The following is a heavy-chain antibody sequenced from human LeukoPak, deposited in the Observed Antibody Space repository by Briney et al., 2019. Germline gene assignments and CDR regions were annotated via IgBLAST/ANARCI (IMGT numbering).Heavy chain of an antibody. J-gene: IGHJ4*02. V-gene: IGHV3-48*03. CDR1: GLTFSTYQ. CDR3: ARESYWGSSDKGFDY. D-gene: IGHD7-27*01. CDR2: ISSSGSTI. Sequence: GGSLRLSCAASGLTFSTYQMNWVRQAPGKGLEWVSNISSSGSTIYYADSVKGRFTISRDNAKNSLYLQVNSLRAEDTAVYYCARESYWGSSDKGFDYWGQGTLVTVSS.